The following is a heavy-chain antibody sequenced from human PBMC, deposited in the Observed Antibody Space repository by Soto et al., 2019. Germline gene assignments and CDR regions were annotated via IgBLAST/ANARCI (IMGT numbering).Heavy chain of an antibody. D-gene: IGHD1-7*01. CDR1: GFTFRNYY. Sequence: EVRLVESGGALVQPGGSLRLSCAASGFTFRNYYMHWVRQAPGKGLMWVARIDSNGGSPVYADSVRGRFTISRDNAENTLFLQMVSLAAEDTAVYYCAREQYTLNYAGYWGQGTQVTVS. CDR3: AREQYTLNYAGY. J-gene: IGHJ1*01. V-gene: IGHV3-74*01. CDR2: IDSNGGSP.